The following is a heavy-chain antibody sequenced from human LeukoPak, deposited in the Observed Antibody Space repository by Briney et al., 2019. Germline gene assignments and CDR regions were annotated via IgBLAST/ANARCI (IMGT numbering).Heavy chain of an antibody. D-gene: IGHD7-27*01. CDR1: GFTFSSYS. Sequence: GGSLRLSCVASGFTFSSYSMKWVRQAPGKGLEWVSYISSSSDSIYYADSVKGRFTISRDNAKNSPYLQMSSLRDEDTAVYYCARGKEKLGDFVYWGQGTLVTVSS. J-gene: IGHJ4*02. CDR2: ISSSSDSI. CDR3: ARGKEKLGDFVY. V-gene: IGHV3-48*02.